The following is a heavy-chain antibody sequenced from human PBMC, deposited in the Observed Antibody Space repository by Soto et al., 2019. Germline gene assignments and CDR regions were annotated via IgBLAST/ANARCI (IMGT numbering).Heavy chain of an antibody. V-gene: IGHV1-46*01. D-gene: IGHD3-10*01. CDR2: INPSGGST. Sequence: GASVKVSCKASGYTFTSYYMHWVRQAPGQGLEWMGIINPSGGSTSYAQKFQGRVTMTRDTSTSTVCMELSSLRSEDTAVYYCARDPTSGSYIWHLFDSWGQGTPVTVSS. J-gene: IGHJ5*01. CDR3: ARDPTSGSYIWHLFDS. CDR1: GYTFTSYY.